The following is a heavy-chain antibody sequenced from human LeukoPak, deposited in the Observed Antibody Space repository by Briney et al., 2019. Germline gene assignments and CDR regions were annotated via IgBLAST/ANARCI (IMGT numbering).Heavy chain of an antibody. D-gene: IGHD1-1*01. CDR2: IYENGGTT. Sequence: GGSLRLSCVGSGFTFRSHAMSWVRQAPEKGLEFVSGIYENGGTTYYADSVKGRFSISRDNSKNTLFLQTNSMRPEDTAVYYCAKGVSRGVDPTGLEYWGQGTLVTVSS. CDR1: GFTFRSHA. V-gene: IGHV3-23*01. CDR3: AKGVSRGVDPTGLEY. J-gene: IGHJ4*02.